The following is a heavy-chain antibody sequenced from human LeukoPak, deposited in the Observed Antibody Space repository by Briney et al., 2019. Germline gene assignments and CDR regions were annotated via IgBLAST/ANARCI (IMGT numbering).Heavy chain of an antibody. CDR3: ARVEYYGSGSLDY. Sequence: SQTLSLTCTVSGGSISSGGYYWSWLRQHPGKGLEWIGYIYYSGSTYYNPSLKSRVTISVDTSENQFSLKLSSVTAADTAVYYCARVEYYGSGSLDYWGQGTLVTASS. V-gene: IGHV4-31*03. J-gene: IGHJ4*02. CDR2: IYYSGST. CDR1: GGSISSGGYY. D-gene: IGHD3-10*01.